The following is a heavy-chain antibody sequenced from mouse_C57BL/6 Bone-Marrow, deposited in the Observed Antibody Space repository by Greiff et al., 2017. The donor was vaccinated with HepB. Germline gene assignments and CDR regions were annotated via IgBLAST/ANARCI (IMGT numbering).Heavy chain of an antibody. J-gene: IGHJ4*01. D-gene: IGHD1-1*01. CDR2: IDPSDSYT. Sequence: QVQLKQPGAELVRPGTSVKLSCKASGYTFTSYWMHWVKQRPGQGLEWIGVIDPSDSYTNYNQKFKGKATLTVDTSSSTAYMQLSSLTSEDSAVYYCARDHYGYYALDYWGQGTSVPVSA. CDR1: GYTFTSYW. V-gene: IGHV1-59*01. CDR3: ARDHYGYYALDY.